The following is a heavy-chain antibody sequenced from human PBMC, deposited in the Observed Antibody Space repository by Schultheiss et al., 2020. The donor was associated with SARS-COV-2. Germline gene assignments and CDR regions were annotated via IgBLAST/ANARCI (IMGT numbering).Heavy chain of an antibody. CDR3: ARMEGSSLFRDDGMDV. Sequence: ASVKVSCKASGYTFTSYAISWLRQAPGQGLEWMGRINPNYFATNYAQKFQGRVTMTRDTSTSTAYMELTSLTSDDTAVYYCARMEGSSLFRDDGMDVWGQGTTVTVSS. V-gene: IGHV1-2*06. CDR2: INPNYFAT. J-gene: IGHJ6*02. D-gene: IGHD2-15*01. CDR1: GYTFTSYA.